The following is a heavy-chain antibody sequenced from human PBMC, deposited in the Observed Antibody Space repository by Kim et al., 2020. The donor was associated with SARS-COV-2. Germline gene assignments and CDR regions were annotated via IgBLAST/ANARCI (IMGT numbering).Heavy chain of an antibody. V-gene: IGHV3-48*04. Sequence: GGSLRLSCAASGFTFSSYSMNWVRQAPGKGLEWVSYISSSSSTIYYTDSVKGRFTISRDNAKNSLYLQMNSLRAEDTAVYYCARDTTFDYGDPDAFDIWGQGTMVTVSS. CDR1: GFTFSSYS. CDR3: ARDTTFDYGDPDAFDI. CDR2: ISSSSSTI. D-gene: IGHD4-17*01. J-gene: IGHJ3*02.